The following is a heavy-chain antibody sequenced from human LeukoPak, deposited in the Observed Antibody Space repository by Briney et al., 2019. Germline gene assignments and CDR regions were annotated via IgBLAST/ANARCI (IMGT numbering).Heavy chain of an antibody. J-gene: IGHJ2*01. CDR3: ARASGLRRVAWYFDL. V-gene: IGHV4-34*01. CDR2: INHSGST. D-gene: IGHD5/OR15-5a*01. CDR1: GFTVSSNY. Sequence: GSLRLSCTASGFTVSSNYMTWVRQPPGKGLEWIGEINHSGSTNYNPSLKSRVTISVDTSKNQFSLKLSSVTAADTAVYYCARASGLRRVAWYFDLWGRGTLAAVSS.